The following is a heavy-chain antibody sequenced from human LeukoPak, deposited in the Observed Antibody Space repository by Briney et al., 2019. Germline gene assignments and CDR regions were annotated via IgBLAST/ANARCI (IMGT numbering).Heavy chain of an antibody. V-gene: IGHV3-23*01. D-gene: IGHD6-13*01. Sequence: QSGGSLRLSCAASGFTFSSYAMSWVRQAPGKGLEWVSAISGSGGSTYYADFVKGRFTISRDNSKNTLYLQMNSLRAEDTAVYYCARERGSSSWSPIYYYYYGMDVWGQGTTVTVSS. CDR3: ARERGSSSWSPIYYYYYGMDV. J-gene: IGHJ6*02. CDR2: ISGSGGST. CDR1: GFTFSSYA.